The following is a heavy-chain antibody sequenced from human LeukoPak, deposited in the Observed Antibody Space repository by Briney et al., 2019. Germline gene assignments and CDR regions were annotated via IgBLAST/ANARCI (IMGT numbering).Heavy chain of an antibody. J-gene: IGHJ4*02. Sequence: PGGSLRLSCTASGFTFGDYAMSWVRQAPGEGLEWVGFIRSKAYGGTTEYAASVKGRFTISRDDSKSIAYLQMNSLKTEDTAVYYCTRASGYDLFPYFDYWGQGTLVTVSS. CDR1: GFTFGDYA. V-gene: IGHV3-49*04. CDR2: IRSKAYGGTT. D-gene: IGHD5-12*01. CDR3: TRASGYDLFPYFDY.